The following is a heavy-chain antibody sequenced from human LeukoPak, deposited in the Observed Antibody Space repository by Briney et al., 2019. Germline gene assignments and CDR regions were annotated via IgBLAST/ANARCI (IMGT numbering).Heavy chain of an antibody. V-gene: IGHV4-34*01. Sequence: SETLSLTCAVYGGSFSGYYWSWIRQPPGKGLEGIGEINHSGSTNYNPSLKSRVTISVDTSKNQFSLKLSSVTAADTAVYYCARGKGYSYGKTDAFDIWGQGTMVTVSS. CDR1: GGSFSGYY. CDR2: INHSGST. CDR3: ARGKGYSYGKTDAFDI. D-gene: IGHD5-18*01. J-gene: IGHJ3*02.